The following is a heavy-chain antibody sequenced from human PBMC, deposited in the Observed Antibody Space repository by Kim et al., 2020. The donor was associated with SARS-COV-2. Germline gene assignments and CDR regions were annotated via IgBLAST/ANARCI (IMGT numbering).Heavy chain of an antibody. CDR2: IYPGDSDT. CDR1: GYSFSSYW. J-gene: IGHJ6*02. V-gene: IGHV5-51*01. D-gene: IGHD3-22*01. Sequence: GESLKISCKSSGYSFSSYWIGWVRQMPGKGLEWMGIIYPGDSDTKYSPSFQGQVTISADKSISTAYLQWSSLKASDTAMYYCARHGRDYSVNSGYKTFYGMDVWGQGTTITVSS. CDR3: ARHGRDYSVNSGYKTFYGMDV.